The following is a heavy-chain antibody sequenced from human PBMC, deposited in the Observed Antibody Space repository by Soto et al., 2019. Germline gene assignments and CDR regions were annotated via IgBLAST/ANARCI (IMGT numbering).Heavy chain of an antibody. D-gene: IGHD3-16*01. J-gene: IGHJ4*02. V-gene: IGHV1-2*04. CDR2: INPKNGAT. Sequence: QVHLVQSGAELEKPGASVKVSCKASGYSFTGDSMHWVRQAPGQGLEWMGGINPKNGATNYSSKFQGWINMIRDTSISPVYMELRNLKSDDTAVYSCAIKDGGVVYWGQGTLVTVSS. CDR3: AIKDGGVVY. CDR1: GYSFTGDS.